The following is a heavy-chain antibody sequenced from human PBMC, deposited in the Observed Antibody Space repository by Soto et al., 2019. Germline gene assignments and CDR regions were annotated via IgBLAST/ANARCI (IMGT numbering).Heavy chain of an antibody. CDR3: TSSKGAGVCAFDY. CDR2: VKSKIDDEKT. Sequence: EGRLVESGGGLVKPEESLRLSCAASGFIFRNAWMNWVRQAPGKGLEWVGRVKSKIDDEKTDYAAPVKGRFTITRNYSNSVGYQQMKSLRIEGTAVSFGTSSKGAGVCAFDYWGPGTVVTVSS. D-gene: IGHD2-8*01. V-gene: IGHV3-15*07. CDR1: GFIFRNAW. J-gene: IGHJ4*02.